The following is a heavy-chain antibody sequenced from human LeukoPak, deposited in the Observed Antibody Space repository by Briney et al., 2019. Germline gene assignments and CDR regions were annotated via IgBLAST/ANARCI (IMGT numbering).Heavy chain of an antibody. J-gene: IGHJ3*02. V-gene: IGHV1-2*02. Sequence: GASVKVSCKASGYTFTGYYMHWVRQAPGQGLEWMGWINPNSGGTNYAQKFQGRVTMTRDTSISTAFMELSRLRSDDTAVYYCARVVSWFGGSYLNDAFDIWGQGTMVTVSS. D-gene: IGHD1-26*01. CDR2: INPNSGGT. CDR1: GYTFTGYY. CDR3: ARVVSWFGGSYLNDAFDI.